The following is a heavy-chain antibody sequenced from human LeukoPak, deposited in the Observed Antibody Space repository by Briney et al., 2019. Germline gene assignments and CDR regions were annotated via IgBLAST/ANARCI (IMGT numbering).Heavy chain of an antibody. V-gene: IGHV4-38-2*01. Sequence: SETLSLTCAVSGYSISSGYYWGWIRQPPGEGLEWFGSIYHSGSTYYTPSLKSRVTISVDTSKNQFSLKLSSVTAADTAVYYCARHRCSSTSCYFRAWYMDVWGKGTTVTVSS. CDR2: IYHSGST. J-gene: IGHJ6*03. D-gene: IGHD2-2*01. CDR1: GYSISSGYY. CDR3: ARHRCSSTSCYFRAWYMDV.